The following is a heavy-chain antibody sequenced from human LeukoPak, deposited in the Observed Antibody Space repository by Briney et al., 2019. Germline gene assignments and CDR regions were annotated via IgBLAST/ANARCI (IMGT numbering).Heavy chain of an antibody. Sequence: PSETLSLTCAVSGYSISSGYYWGWIRQPPGKGLEWIGSIYHSGSTYYNPSLKSRVTISVDTSKNQFSLKLSSVTAADTAVYYCASDYGGNSGDAFDIWGQGTMVTVSS. CDR1: GYSISSGYY. CDR3: ASDYGGNSGDAFDI. V-gene: IGHV4-38-2*01. CDR2: IYHSGST. J-gene: IGHJ3*02. D-gene: IGHD4-23*01.